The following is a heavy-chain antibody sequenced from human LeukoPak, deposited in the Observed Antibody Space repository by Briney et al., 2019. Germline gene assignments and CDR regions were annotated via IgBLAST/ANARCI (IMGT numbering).Heavy chain of an antibody. CDR1: GFTFSSYW. D-gene: IGHD3-10*01. J-gene: IGHJ5*02. CDR2: IKQDGSEK. Sequence: GGSLRLSCAASGFTFSSYWMSWVRQAPGKGLEWVANIKQDGSEKYYVDSVKGRFTISRDNAKNSLYLQMNSLRAEDTAVYYCASRYTDYYGSGSYFSWFDPWGQGTLVTVSS. V-gene: IGHV3-7*01. CDR3: ASRYTDYYGSGSYFSWFDP.